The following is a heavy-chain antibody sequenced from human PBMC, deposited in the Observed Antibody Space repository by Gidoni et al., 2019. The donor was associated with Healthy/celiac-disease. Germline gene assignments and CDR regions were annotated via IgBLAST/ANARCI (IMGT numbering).Heavy chain of an antibody. CDR2: ISSSGSTI. CDR3: ARDLGLRDYYDSSGTFDY. Sequence: EVQLVESGGGLVQPGGSLRLSCAASGLTFSSYELNWVRQAPGKGLEWVSYISSSGSTIYYADSVKGRFTISRDNAKNSLYLQMNSLRAEDTAVYYCARDLGLRDYYDSSGTFDYWGQGTLVTVSS. V-gene: IGHV3-48*03. CDR1: GLTFSSYE. D-gene: IGHD3-22*01. J-gene: IGHJ4*02.